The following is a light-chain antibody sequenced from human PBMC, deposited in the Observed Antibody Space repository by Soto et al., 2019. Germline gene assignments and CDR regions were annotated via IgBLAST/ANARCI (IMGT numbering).Light chain of an antibody. CDR3: QQYNNWPAIT. CDR1: QSINTN. CDR2: GAS. J-gene: IGKJ5*01. V-gene: IGKV3D-15*01. Sequence: EIVMTQSQPTVSVSPGERAALSCRASQSINTNLAWYQQKPGQAPRLLIYGASTRATGIPARFSGSGSGTEFTLTISSLQSEDFAVYYCQQYNNWPAITFGQGTRLEIK.